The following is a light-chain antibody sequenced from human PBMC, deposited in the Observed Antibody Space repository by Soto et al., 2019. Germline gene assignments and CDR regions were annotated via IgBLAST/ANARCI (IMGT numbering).Light chain of an antibody. CDR2: HAS. J-gene: IGKJ4*01. V-gene: IGKV3-15*01. Sequence: EIVMTQSPATLSVSQGERATLSCRASQSVYSNLAWYQQKPGQAPRLLIYHASTRATGIPARFSGGGSGTEFTLTISSLQSEDFAVYYCQQYTTWPLTFGGGTKVEIK. CDR3: QQYTTWPLT. CDR1: QSVYSN.